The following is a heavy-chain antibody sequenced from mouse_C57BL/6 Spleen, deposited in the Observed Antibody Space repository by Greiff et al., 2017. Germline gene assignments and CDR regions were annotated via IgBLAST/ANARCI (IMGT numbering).Heavy chain of an antibody. V-gene: IGHV5-16*01. CDR3: ARDRGTGLWYFDV. Sequence: EVQLVESEGGLVQPGSSMKLSCTASGFTFSDYYMAWVRQVPEKGLEWVANINYDGSSTYYLDSLKSRFIISRDNAKNILYLQMSSLKSEDTATYYCARDRGTGLWYFDVWGTGTTVTVSS. J-gene: IGHJ1*03. CDR2: INYDGSST. D-gene: IGHD4-1*01. CDR1: GFTFSDYY.